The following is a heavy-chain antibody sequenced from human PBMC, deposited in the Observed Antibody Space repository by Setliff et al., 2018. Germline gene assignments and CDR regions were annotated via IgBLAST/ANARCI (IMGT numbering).Heavy chain of an antibody. CDR3: ARVPLPLDIVVVVAATPLEYYYYMDV. Sequence: GASVKVSCKASGYTFTSYDINWVRQATGQGLEWMGWMNPNSGNTGYAQKFQGRVTMTRNTSISTAYMELSSLRSEDTAVYYCARVPLPLDIVVVVAATPLEYYYYMDVWGKGTTVTVSS. J-gene: IGHJ6*03. CDR1: GYTFTSYD. CDR2: MNPNSGNT. V-gene: IGHV1-8*02. D-gene: IGHD2-15*01.